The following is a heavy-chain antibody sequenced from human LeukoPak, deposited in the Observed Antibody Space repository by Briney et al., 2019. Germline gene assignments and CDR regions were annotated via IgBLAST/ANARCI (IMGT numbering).Heavy chain of an antibody. CDR2: IYSGGGT. Sequence: PGGSLRLSCAASGFTVSSNYMSWVRQAPGKGLEWVSVIYSGGGTYYADSVKGRFTISRDNSKNTLYLQMNSLRAEDTAVYYCASIMVRGPFGFDYWGQGTLVTVSS. D-gene: IGHD3-10*01. CDR3: ASIMVRGPFGFDY. CDR1: GFTVSSNY. V-gene: IGHV3-53*01. J-gene: IGHJ4*02.